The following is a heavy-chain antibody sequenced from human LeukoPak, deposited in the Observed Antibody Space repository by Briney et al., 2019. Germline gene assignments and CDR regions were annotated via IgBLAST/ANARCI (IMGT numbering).Heavy chain of an antibody. D-gene: IGHD3-3*01. V-gene: IGHV6-1*01. CDR1: GDSVSSNTAA. J-gene: IGHJ4*02. CDR2: TYYRSKWYN. CDR3: ARGTIFGRSSDFDY. Sequence: TLSLTCAISGDSVSSNTAAWNWIRQSPSRGLEWLGRTYYRSKWYNDFAVSVKSRITINPDTSKNQFSLQLNSVTPEDTAVYYCARGTIFGRSSDFDYWGQGTLVTVSS.